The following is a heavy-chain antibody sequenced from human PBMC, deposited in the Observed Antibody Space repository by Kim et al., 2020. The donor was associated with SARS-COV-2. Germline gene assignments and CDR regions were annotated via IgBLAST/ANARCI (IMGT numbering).Heavy chain of an antibody. Sequence: SVKVSCKASGGTFSSYAISGVRQAPGQGLEWMGGIIPIFGTANYAQKFQGRVTITADESTSTAYMELSSLRSEDTAVYYCAGAAAGLWVAFDIWGQGTMVTVSS. J-gene: IGHJ3*02. D-gene: IGHD6-13*01. CDR1: GGTFSSYA. CDR2: IIPIFGTA. V-gene: IGHV1-69*13. CDR3: AGAAAGLWVAFDI.